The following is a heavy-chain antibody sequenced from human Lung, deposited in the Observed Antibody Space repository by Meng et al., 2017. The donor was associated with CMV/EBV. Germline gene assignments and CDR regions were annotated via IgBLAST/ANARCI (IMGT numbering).Heavy chain of an antibody. V-gene: IGHV3-23*01. CDR1: GFTFSSYA. D-gene: IGHD1-1*01. CDR2: ISGSGGST. J-gene: IGHJ1*01. CDR3: AKDWPTTPHD. Sequence: GEXXKISSAASGFTFSSYAMSWVRQAPGKGMEWVSAISGSGGSTYYADSVKGRFTISRDNSKNTLYLQMNSLRAEDTAVYYCAKDWPTTPHDWGQGTLVTVSS.